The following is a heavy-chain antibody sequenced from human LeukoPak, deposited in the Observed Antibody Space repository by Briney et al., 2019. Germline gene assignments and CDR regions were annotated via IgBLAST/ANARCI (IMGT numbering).Heavy chain of an antibody. V-gene: IGHV3-11*06. CDR1: GFTFSDYY. Sequence: PGGSLRLSCAASGFTFSDYYMSWIRQAPGKGLEWVSYISSSSSYTNYADSVKGRFTISRDNAKNSLYLQMNSLRAEDTAVYYCARVMRKYHPAKYYYYGMDVWGKGTTVTVSS. J-gene: IGHJ6*04. D-gene: IGHD2-2*01. CDR3: ARVMRKYHPAKYYYYGMDV. CDR2: ISSSSSYT.